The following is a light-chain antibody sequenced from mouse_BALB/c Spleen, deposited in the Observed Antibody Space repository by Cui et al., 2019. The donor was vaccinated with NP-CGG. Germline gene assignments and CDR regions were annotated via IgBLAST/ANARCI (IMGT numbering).Light chain of an antibody. J-gene: IGLJ1*01. Sequence: QAVVTQESALTTSPGETVTLTCRSSTGAVTTSNYANWVQEKTDHLFTGLIGGTNNRAPGVSARFSGSLIGDKAVLTITGAQTEDEAIYFCALWYSNHWVFGGGTKLTVL. V-gene: IGLV1*01. CDR3: ALWYSNHWV. CDR1: TGAVTTSNY. CDR2: GTN.